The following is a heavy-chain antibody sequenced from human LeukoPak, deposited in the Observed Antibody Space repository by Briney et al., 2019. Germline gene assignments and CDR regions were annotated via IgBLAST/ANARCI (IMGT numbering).Heavy chain of an antibody. CDR1: GYTFTGYY. Sequence: ASVKVSCKASGYTFTGYYMNWVRQAPGQGLEWMGWINPNSGVTNYAQNFQGRVTMTRYTSISTTYMELSRLRSDDTALYYCARDDTEDDFNAFDIWGQGTMVTVSS. CDR2: INPNSGVT. V-gene: IGHV1-2*02. CDR3: ARDDTEDDFNAFDI. J-gene: IGHJ3*02. D-gene: IGHD3-3*01.